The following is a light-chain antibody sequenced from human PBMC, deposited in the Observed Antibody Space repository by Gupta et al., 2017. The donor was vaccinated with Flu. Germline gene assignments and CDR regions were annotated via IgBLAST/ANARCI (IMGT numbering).Light chain of an antibody. J-gene: IGKJ5*01. CDR1: QSVLYSSNNKNY. CDR2: WTS. CDR3: QQSFT. V-gene: IGKV4-1*01. Sequence: DIVITQSPDSLAVSLGERATINCKSSQSVLYSSNNKNYLAWDQQKPGQPPKLLIYWTSTRESGVPDRFSGSGSGTDFTLTSSSMQAEDVAGYDGQQSFTFGQGTRLEIK.